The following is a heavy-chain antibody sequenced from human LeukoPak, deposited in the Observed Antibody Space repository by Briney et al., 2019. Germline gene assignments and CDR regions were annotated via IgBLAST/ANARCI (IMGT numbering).Heavy chain of an antibody. Sequence: GGSLRFSCAASGFTFSSYWMHWVRQAPGKGLVWAPRINSDGSSTNYADSVKGRFTISRDNAKNTLYLQMNSLRAEDTAVYYCARDFGGYNNDYWGQGTLVTVSS. CDR3: ARDFGGYNNDY. D-gene: IGHD5-24*01. CDR1: GFTFSSYW. V-gene: IGHV3-74*01. CDR2: INSDGSST. J-gene: IGHJ4*02.